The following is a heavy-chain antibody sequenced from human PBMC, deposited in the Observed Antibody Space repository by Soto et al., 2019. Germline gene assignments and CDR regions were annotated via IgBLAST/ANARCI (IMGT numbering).Heavy chain of an antibody. J-gene: IGHJ6*02. CDR2: IFHTGST. V-gene: IGHV4-4*02. Sequence: TLSLTCAVSGGSISNSNWWSWVRQPPGKGLEWIGEIFHTGSTNYNPSLKSRVTISVDKLKNQFSLKLNSVTAADTAVYYCARQRAGYYNGMDVWGQGTTVTVSS. CDR3: ARQRAGYYNGMDV. D-gene: IGHD6-25*01. CDR1: GGSISNSNW.